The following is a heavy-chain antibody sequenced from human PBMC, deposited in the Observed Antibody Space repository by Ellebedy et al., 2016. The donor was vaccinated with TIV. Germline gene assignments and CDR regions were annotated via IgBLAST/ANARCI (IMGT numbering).Heavy chain of an antibody. D-gene: IGHD1/OR15-1a*01. CDR3: ARDSFRNNSWFYFDF. J-gene: IGHJ4*02. Sequence: MPSETLSLTCTIPGDFIGSYWWSWIRQPPGKGLEWTGYIYRSGSTNYNPSLKSRVTISVDTSKNQLSLNLRSVTAADTAVYYCARDSFRNNSWFYFDFWGQGALVTVSS. V-gene: IGHV4-59*01. CDR2: IYRSGST. CDR1: GDFIGSYW.